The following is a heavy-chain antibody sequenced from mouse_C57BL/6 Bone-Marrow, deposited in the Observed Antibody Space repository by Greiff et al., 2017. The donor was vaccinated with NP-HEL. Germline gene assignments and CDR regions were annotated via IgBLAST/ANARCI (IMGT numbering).Heavy chain of an antibody. Sequence: QVQLKQPGTELVKPGASVKLSCKASGYTFTSYWMHWVKQRPGQGLEWIGNINPSNGGTNYNEKFKSKATLTVDKSSSTAYMQLSSLTSEDSAVYYCARSLHMVSTGYYAMDYWGQGTSVTVSS. CDR2: INPSNGGT. D-gene: IGHD1-1*02. CDR3: ARSLHMVSTGYYAMDY. V-gene: IGHV1-53*01. J-gene: IGHJ4*01. CDR1: GYTFTSYW.